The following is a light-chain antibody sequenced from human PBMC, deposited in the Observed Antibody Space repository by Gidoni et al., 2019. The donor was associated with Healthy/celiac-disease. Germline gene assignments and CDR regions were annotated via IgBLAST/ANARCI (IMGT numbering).Light chain of an antibody. Sequence: IVLTPTPLSLPVTPGEPASISCRSSQSLLDSDDGNTYLDWYLQKPGQSPQLLIYTLSYRASEVPDRFRGSGSGTDFTLKISRVEAEDVGVYYCMQRIEFPYTFGQGTKLEIK. V-gene: IGKV2-40*01. J-gene: IGKJ2*01. CDR3: MQRIEFPYT. CDR2: TLS. CDR1: QSLLDSDDGNTY.